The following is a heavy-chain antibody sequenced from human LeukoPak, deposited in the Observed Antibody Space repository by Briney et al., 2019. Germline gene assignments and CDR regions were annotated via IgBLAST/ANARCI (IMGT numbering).Heavy chain of an antibody. D-gene: IGHD4-11*01. CDR1: GFSFMSYA. V-gene: IGHV3-30*04. Sequence: GGSLRLSCAASGFSFMSYAMHWVRQAPGKGLEWVAVISYDGSNKYYADSVKGRFTISRDNSKNTLYLQMNSLRAEDTAVYYCAKEGDYYYYYYGMDVWGQGTTVTVSS. J-gene: IGHJ6*02. CDR3: AKEGDYYYYYYGMDV. CDR2: ISYDGSNK.